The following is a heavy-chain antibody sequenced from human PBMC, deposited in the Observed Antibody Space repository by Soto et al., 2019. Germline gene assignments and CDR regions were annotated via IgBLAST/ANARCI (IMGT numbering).Heavy chain of an antibody. J-gene: IGHJ6*02. D-gene: IGHD6-13*01. CDR1: GGSFSGYY. CDR3: ARGQGIPSSSWANYYYGMDV. CDR2: INHSGST. V-gene: IGHV4-34*01. Sequence: SETLSLTCAVYGGSFSGYYWSWIRQPPGKGLEWIGEINHSGSTNYNPSLKSRVTISVDTSKNQFSLKLSSVTAADTAVYYCARGQGIPSSSWANYYYGMDVWGQGTTVTVSS.